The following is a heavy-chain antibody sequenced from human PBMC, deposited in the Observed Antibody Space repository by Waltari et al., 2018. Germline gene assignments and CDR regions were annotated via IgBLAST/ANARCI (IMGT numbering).Heavy chain of an antibody. V-gene: IGHV1-2*02. D-gene: IGHD5-12*01. CDR2: INPNSGGT. CDR1: GYTFTGSY. Sequence: QVQLVQSGAEVKKPGASVKVSCKASGYTFTGSYMHWVRQAPGQGLEWMGWINPNSGGTNYAQKFQGRVTMTRDTSISTTYMELSRLRSDDTAVYYCARPKGRDGYNLGYWGQGTLVTISS. CDR3: ARPKGRDGYNLGY. J-gene: IGHJ4*02.